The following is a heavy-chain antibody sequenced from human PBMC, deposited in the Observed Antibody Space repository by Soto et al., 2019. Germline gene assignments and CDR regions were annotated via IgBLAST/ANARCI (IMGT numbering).Heavy chain of an antibody. CDR2: VSGGGDHT. Sequence: EVQLLQSGGGLVQPGGSLRLSCAASGFTFSTYAMAWVRQPQGKGLEWVSTVSGGGDHTYEADSVKGRSTISRDASTNTLYLQMDSLRVEDTAVYYCAKSGFADLDYWGQGALVTVSS. V-gene: IGHV3-23*01. J-gene: IGHJ1*01. D-gene: IGHD1-26*01. CDR1: GFTFSTYA. CDR3: AKSGFADLDY.